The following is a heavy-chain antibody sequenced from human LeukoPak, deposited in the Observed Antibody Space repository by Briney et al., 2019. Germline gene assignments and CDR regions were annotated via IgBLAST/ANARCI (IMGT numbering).Heavy chain of an antibody. CDR1: GGSISSYY. CDR2: IYYSGST. Sequence: SETLSPTCTVSGGSISSYYWSWIRQPPGKGLEWIGYIYYSGSTNYNPSLKSRVTISVDTSKNQFSLKLSSVTAADTAVYYCARATAAGTFDYWGQGTLVTVSS. D-gene: IGHD6-13*01. CDR3: ARATAAGTFDY. J-gene: IGHJ4*02. V-gene: IGHV4-59*01.